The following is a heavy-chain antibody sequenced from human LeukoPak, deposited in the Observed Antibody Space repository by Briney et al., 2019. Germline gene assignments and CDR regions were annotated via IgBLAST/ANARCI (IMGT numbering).Heavy chain of an antibody. D-gene: IGHD6-13*01. CDR3: AKGSSWYPSDAFDI. Sequence: GRFLRLSCAASGFTFDDYAMHWVRQAPGKGLEWVSGISWNSGSIGYADSVKGRFTISRDNAKNSLYLQMNSLRAEDTALYYCAKGSSWYPSDAFDIWGQGTMVTVSS. V-gene: IGHV3-9*01. CDR2: ISWNSGSI. J-gene: IGHJ3*02. CDR1: GFTFDDYA.